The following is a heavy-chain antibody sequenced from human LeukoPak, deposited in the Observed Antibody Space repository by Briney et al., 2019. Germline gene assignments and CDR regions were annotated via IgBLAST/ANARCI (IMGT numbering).Heavy chain of an antibody. CDR2: INPSGGST. D-gene: IGHD3-10*01. J-gene: IGHJ3*02. CDR3: ARGGVVRGVPNDAFDI. CDR1: GYTFTSYY. V-gene: IGHV1-46*01. Sequence: ASVKVSCKASGYTFTSYYMHWVRQAPGQGLEWMGIINPSGGSTSYAQKFQGRVTMTRDMSTSTVYMELSSLRSEDTAVYYCARGGVVRGVPNDAFDIWGQGTMVTVSS.